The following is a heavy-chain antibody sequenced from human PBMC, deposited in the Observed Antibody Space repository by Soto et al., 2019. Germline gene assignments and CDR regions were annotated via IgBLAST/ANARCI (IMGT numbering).Heavy chain of an antibody. J-gene: IGHJ4*02. CDR2: IFSNDEK. D-gene: IGHD3-3*01. Sequence: QVTLKESGPVLVKPTEPLTLTCTVSGFSLSNARMGVSWIRQPPGKALEWLAHIFSNDEKSYSTSLKSRLTISMDTSKSQVVLTMTIMNPVDTATYYCASAADVLESSYLDYWGQGTLVTVSS. CDR3: ASAADVLESSYLDY. CDR1: GFSLSNARMG. V-gene: IGHV2-26*01.